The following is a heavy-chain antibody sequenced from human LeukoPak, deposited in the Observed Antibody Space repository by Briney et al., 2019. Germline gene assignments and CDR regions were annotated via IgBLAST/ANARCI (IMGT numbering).Heavy chain of an antibody. D-gene: IGHD2-21*01. CDR1: GYSFTDYY. Sequence: GASVKVSFKAAGYSFTDYYMHWVRQAPGQGLEWMGWINLNNGDIKSAQKFQGRVTMTSDTSITTVYMEVSWLTSDDTAIYYCARADRLHGGPYLIGPWGQGTLVTVSS. CDR3: ARADRLHGGPYLIGP. V-gene: IGHV1-2*02. CDR2: INLNNGDI. J-gene: IGHJ5*02.